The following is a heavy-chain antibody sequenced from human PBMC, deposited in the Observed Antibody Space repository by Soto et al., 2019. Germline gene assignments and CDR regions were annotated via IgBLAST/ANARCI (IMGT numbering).Heavy chain of an antibody. D-gene: IGHD1-26*01. CDR1: GGSISSGDYY. CDR2: IYYSGST. CDR3: AREGGIVGATTVDY. V-gene: IGHV4-30-4*01. J-gene: IGHJ4*02. Sequence: SETLSLTCTVSGGSISSGDYYWSWIRQPPGKGLEWIGYIYYSGSTYYNPSLKSRVTISVDTSKNQFSLKLSSVTAADTAVNYCAREGGIVGATTVDYWGQGTLVTVSS.